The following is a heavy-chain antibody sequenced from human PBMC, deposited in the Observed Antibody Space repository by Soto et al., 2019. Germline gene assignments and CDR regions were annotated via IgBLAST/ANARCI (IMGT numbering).Heavy chain of an antibody. D-gene: IGHD3-10*01. Sequence: QVQLMQSGAEVKKPGASVKVSCKSSGYTFTDDYIHWVRQAPGQGLEWMGWVNPKSGATTSSPKFQGRGTMTRNTSIITDYMELSRLTSADTAIYCCASAVGFTSGSHQVTGYGLDVWGQGTTVTVSS. CDR1: GYTFTDDY. CDR2: VNPKSGAT. V-gene: IGHV1-2*02. CDR3: ASAVGFTSGSHQVTGYGLDV. J-gene: IGHJ6*02.